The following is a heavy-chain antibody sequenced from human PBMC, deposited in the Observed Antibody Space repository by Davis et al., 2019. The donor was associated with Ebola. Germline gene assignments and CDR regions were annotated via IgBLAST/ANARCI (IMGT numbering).Heavy chain of an antibody. V-gene: IGHV4-34*01. CDR3: ARGPYYGYDY. CDR2: INHSGST. CDR1: GGSFSGYY. J-gene: IGHJ4*02. D-gene: IGHD4-17*01. Sequence: PSETLSLTCAVYGGSFSGYYWSWIRQPPGKGLEWIGEINHSGSTNYNPSLKSRVTISVDTSKNQFSLKLSSVTAADTAAYYCARGPYYGYDYWGQGTLVTVSS.